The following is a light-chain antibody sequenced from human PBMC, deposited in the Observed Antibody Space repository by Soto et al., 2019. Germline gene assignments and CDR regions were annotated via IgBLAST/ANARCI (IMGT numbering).Light chain of an antibody. J-gene: IGKJ3*01. CDR2: GAS. CDR1: QDIRNY. Sequence: DMQMTQSPSSLSASVGDRVTITCQASQDIRNYLNWYQHKPGKAPKLLISGASNLETGVPSRFSGSGSGTDFTFTISSLQPEDIATYYCQQYDKLPSFTFGPGTKVDIK. V-gene: IGKV1-33*01. CDR3: QQYDKLPSFT.